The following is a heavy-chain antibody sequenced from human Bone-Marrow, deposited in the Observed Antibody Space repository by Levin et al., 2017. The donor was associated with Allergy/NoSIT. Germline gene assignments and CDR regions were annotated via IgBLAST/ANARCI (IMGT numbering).Heavy chain of an antibody. V-gene: IGHV4-4*07. Sequence: PSETLSLTCTVSGGSISSYYWSWIRQPAGKGLEWIGRIYTSGSTNYNPSLKSRVTMSVDTSKNQFSLKLSSVTAADTAVYYCARITYYDFWSGGESYYFDYWGQGTLVTVSS. CDR2: IYTSGST. CDR3: ARITYYDFWSGGESYYFDY. CDR1: GGSISSYY. J-gene: IGHJ4*02. D-gene: IGHD3-3*01.